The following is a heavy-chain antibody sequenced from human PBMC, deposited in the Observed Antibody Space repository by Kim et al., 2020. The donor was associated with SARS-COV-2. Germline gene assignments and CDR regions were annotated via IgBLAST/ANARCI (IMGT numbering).Heavy chain of an antibody. CDR3: ARGKLWVAGTFVGGNNWVDP. J-gene: IGHJ5*02. V-gene: IGHV4-61*02. CDR2: IYTSGST. D-gene: IGHD6-19*01. CDR1: GGSISSGSYY. Sequence: SETLSLTCTVSGGSISSGSYYWSWIRQPAGKGLEWIGRIYTSGSTNYNPSLKSRVTISVDTSKNQFSLKLSSVTAADTAVYYCARGKLWVAGTFVGGNNWVDPWGQGTLVTGSS.